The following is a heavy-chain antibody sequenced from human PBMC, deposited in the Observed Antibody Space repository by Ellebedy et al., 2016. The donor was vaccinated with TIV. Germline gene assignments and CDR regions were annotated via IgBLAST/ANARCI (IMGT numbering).Heavy chain of an antibody. V-gene: IGHV5-10-1*01. J-gene: IGHJ6*02. CDR3: ARDYYYALDV. CDR1: GYSFASHW. Sequence: KVPCKGSGYSFASHWIIRARQMPGKGLEWLGRIVPTDSYTYYSPSFQGHVTISADKSINTAYLQWSSLKASDTAMYYCARDYYYALDVWGQGTSVTVSS. CDR2: IVPTDSYT.